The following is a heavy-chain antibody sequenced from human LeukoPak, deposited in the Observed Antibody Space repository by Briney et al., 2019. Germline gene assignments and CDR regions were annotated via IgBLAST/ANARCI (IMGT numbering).Heavy chain of an antibody. J-gene: IGHJ4*02. D-gene: IGHD2-21*02. V-gene: IGHV4-34*01. CDR2: TTFRGKT. CDR3: AGYGGDWYPDS. Sequence: SETLSLTCAVYGGFDIYYWTIVRQPPGKGLEWIGETTFRGKTNYNPSLKGRVTISVDRTTQQFSLKLTSVTVADTAVYYCAGYGGDWYPDSWGQGTLVIVSS. CDR1: GGFDIYY.